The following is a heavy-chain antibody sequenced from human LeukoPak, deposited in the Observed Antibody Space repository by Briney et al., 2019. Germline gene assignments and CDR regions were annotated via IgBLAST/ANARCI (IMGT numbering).Heavy chain of an antibody. CDR1: GGSISSSSYY. CDR2: IYYSGST. V-gene: IGHV4-39*07. J-gene: IGHJ5*02. Sequence: SETLSLTCTVSGGSISSSSYYWGWIRQPPGKGLEWIGSIYYSGSTYYNPSLKSRVTISVDTSKNQFSLKLSSVTAADTAVYYCTNNPDPNNWFDPWGQGTLVTVSS. D-gene: IGHD1-14*01. CDR3: TNNPDPNNWFDP.